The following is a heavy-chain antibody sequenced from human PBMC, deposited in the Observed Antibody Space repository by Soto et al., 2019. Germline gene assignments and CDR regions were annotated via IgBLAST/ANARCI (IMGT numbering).Heavy chain of an antibody. CDR1: GGSVSSGDYY. CDR3: ARVTTMVRGVSVYGMAV. CDR2: IYYSGST. Sequence: QVQLQESGPGLVKPSQTLSLTCTVSGGSVSSGDYYWGWIRQHPGKGLEWIGYIYYSGSTYYNPSHNSRVTISVDTSKNQVSLKLSSVTAADTDVYYCARVTTMVRGVSVYGMAVWGQGTTVTVSS. D-gene: IGHD3-10*01. V-gene: IGHV4-30-4*01. J-gene: IGHJ6*01.